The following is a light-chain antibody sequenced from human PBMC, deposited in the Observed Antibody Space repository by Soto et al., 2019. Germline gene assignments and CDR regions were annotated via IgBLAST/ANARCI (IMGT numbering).Light chain of an antibody. J-gene: IGKJ1*01. CDR2: DAS. Sequence: EIVLTQSPGTLSLSPGERATLSCRASQRVSSSYLAWYQQKPGQAPRLLIYDASSRAAGIPDRFSGSGSGTDFTLTISRLEPEDFAVYYCQQYGSSPPATFGQGTKVDIK. V-gene: IGKV3-20*01. CDR3: QQYGSSPPAT. CDR1: QRVSSSY.